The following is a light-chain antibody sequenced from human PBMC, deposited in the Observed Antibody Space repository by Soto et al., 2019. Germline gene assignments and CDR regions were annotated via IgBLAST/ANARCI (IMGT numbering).Light chain of an antibody. CDR1: QDISNY. CDR2: DAS. J-gene: IGKJ4*01. V-gene: IGKV1-33*01. CDR3: QQYDNLGLT. Sequence: DIQMTQSPSSLSASVGDRVTITCQASQDISNYLNWYQQKPGKAPKLLIYDASNLETGVPSRFSGGGAGTDFTFTISSLQPEDIATYYCQQYDNLGLTFGGGTKVEIK.